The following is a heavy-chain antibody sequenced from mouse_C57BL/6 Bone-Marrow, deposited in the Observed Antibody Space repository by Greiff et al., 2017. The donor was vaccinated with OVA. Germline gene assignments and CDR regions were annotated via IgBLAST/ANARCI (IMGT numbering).Heavy chain of an antibody. CDR2: INPNNGGT. D-gene: IGHD2-4*01. Sequence: EVQLQQSGPELVKPGASVKIPCKASGYTFTDYNIDWVKQSHGKSLEWIGDINPNNGGTIYNQKFKGKATLTVDKSSSTAYMELRSLTSEDTAVYYCARVGYYDYDWYFDVWGTGTTVTVSS. J-gene: IGHJ1*03. CDR1: GYTFTDYN. V-gene: IGHV1-18*01. CDR3: ARVGYYDYDWYFDV.